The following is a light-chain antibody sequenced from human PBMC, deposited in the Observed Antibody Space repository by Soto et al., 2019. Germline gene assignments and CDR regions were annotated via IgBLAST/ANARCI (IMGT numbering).Light chain of an antibody. Sequence: EILMTQYPATLSVSPGECATLSCRASQSVRRNLAWYQQRPGQAPRLLIYAASTRATGIPARFSGSGSGTEFTLIIDSLKSEDFANYYCQQSYSTHTWTFGQGTKVDIK. V-gene: IGKV3-15*01. CDR1: QSVRRN. J-gene: IGKJ1*01. CDR3: QQSYSTHTWT. CDR2: AAS.